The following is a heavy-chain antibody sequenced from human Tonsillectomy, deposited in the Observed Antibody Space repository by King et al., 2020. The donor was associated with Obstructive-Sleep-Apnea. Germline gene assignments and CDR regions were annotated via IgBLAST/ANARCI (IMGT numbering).Heavy chain of an antibody. CDR1: GGSISSGDYY. D-gene: IGHD3-10*01. CDR3: ARVPTYYYGSGSYCYYFDY. Sequence: QLQESGPGLVKPSQTLSLTCTVSGGSISSGDYYWRWIRPPPGQGLEWIGYIYYSGSTYYNPSLKSRVTISVDTSKNQFSLKLSSVTAADTAVYYCARVPTYYYGSGSYCYYFDYWGQGTLVTVSS. CDR2: IYYSGST. J-gene: IGHJ4*02. V-gene: IGHV4-30-4*01.